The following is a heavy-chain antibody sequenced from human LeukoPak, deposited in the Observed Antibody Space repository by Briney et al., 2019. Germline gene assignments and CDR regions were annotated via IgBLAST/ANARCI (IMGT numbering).Heavy chain of an antibody. CDR3: ASRIYGSGSSIGYYFDY. CDR2: ISSSSSYI. V-gene: IGHV3-21*01. CDR1: GFTFSSYS. D-gene: IGHD3-10*01. Sequence: PGGSLRLSCAASGFTFSSYSMNWVRQAPGKGLEWVSSISSSSSYIYYADSVKGRFTISRDNAKNSLYLQMNSLRAEDTAVYYCASRIYGSGSSIGYYFDYWGQGTLVTVSS. J-gene: IGHJ4*02.